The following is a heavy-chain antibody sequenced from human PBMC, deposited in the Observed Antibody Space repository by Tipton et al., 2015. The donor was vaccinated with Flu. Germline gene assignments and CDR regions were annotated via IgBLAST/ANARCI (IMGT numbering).Heavy chain of an antibody. Sequence: TLSLTCTVSGYSISSGYYWGWIRQPPGKGLEWIGSIYYSGSTYYNPSLKSRVTISVDTSKNQFSLKLSSVTAADTAVYYCARVTGPPYYYGMDVWGQGTTVTVSS. V-gene: IGHV4-38-2*02. J-gene: IGHJ6*02. CDR3: ARVTGPPYYYGMDV. CDR2: IYYSGST. CDR1: GYSISSGYY.